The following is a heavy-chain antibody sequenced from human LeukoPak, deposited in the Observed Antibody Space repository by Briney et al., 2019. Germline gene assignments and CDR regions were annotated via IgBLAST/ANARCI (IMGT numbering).Heavy chain of an antibody. CDR1: GFTFDDYA. J-gene: IGHJ5*02. CDR3: AKATFGTGIAAAGLDP. D-gene: IGHD6-13*01. CDR2: ISWNSGSI. V-gene: IGHV3-9*01. Sequence: GRSLRLSCAASGFTFDDYAMHWVRHAPGKGLEWVSGISWNSGSIVYADSVKGRFTISRDNDKNSLYLQMNSLRAEDTALYYCAKATFGTGIAAAGLDPWGQGTLVTVPS.